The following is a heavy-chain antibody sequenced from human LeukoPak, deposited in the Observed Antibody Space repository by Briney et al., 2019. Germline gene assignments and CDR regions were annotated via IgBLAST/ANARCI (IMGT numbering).Heavy chain of an antibody. D-gene: IGHD1-26*01. CDR2: IYSSGST. J-gene: IGHJ4*02. Sequence: PGGSLRLSCAASGFSVTSNYMTWIRQSAGKGLEWIARIYSSGSTNYNPSLKSRVTMSVDTSKNQFSLNLSSVTAADTAFYYCARGRGESGTSYWTHFDYWGQGTLVTVSS. CDR1: GFSVTSNY. V-gene: IGHV4-4*07. CDR3: ARGRGESGTSYWTHFDY.